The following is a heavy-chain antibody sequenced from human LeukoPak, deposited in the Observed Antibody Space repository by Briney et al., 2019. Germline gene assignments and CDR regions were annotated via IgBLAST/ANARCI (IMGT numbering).Heavy chain of an antibody. CDR3: AKEPTGGFDI. CDR2: ISYDGTNK. Sequence: GGSLRLSCAASGFTFSSYRMQWVRQAPGKWLEWVALISYDGTNKYYADSVKGRFTISRDNSKNTLYLQMNSLRPEDTALYYCAKEPTGGFDIWGQGTMVTVSS. D-gene: IGHD2-8*02. CDR1: GFTFSSYR. J-gene: IGHJ3*02. V-gene: IGHV3-30*18.